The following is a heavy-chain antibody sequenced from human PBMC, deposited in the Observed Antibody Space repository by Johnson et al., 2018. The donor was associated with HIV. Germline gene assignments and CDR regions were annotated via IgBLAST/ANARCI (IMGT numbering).Heavy chain of an antibody. CDR2: ISSGGGSV. Sequence: QMQLVESGGGLVQPGGSLRLSCSASGFTFSDYYMSWIHQTPGKGLEWVSYISSGGGSVHYAESMKGRLIISRDNSKNMLYLEMQSLTTEDTAVYYCARGHTWPKSGFDFWGQGTIVTVSS. CDR3: ARGHTWPKSGFDF. J-gene: IGHJ3*01. V-gene: IGHV3-11*04. CDR1: GFTFSDYY. D-gene: IGHD3-3*01.